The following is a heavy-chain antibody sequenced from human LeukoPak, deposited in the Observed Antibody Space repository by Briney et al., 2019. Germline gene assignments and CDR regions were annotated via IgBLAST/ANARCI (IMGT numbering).Heavy chain of an antibody. CDR1: GYSFSNYW. V-gene: IGHV5-51*01. CDR2: IYPGDYET. Sequence: GESLKISCEGSGYSFSNYWIGWVRQMPGKRLEWTGIIYPGDYETKYSPSFQGLATISVDKSISTAYLQWSSLKASDTAMYYCAIPPGYCGNDCSFDHWGQGTLVTVSS. J-gene: IGHJ4*02. CDR3: AIPPGYCGNDCSFDH. D-gene: IGHD2-21*02.